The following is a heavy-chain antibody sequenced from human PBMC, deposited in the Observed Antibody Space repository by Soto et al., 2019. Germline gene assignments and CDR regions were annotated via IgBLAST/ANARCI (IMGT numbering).Heavy chain of an antibody. V-gene: IGHV3-30*18. CDR1: GFTFSSYG. D-gene: IGHD3-10*01. CDR2: ISYDGSNK. Sequence: PWGSLRLSCAASGFTFSSYGMHWVRQAPGKGREWVAVISYDGSNKYYADSVKGRCTISRDNSKNTLYLQMNSRRAEDTAVYYCAKDRSLVRGPMRYWGQGTLVTVSS. CDR3: AKDRSLVRGPMRY. J-gene: IGHJ4*02.